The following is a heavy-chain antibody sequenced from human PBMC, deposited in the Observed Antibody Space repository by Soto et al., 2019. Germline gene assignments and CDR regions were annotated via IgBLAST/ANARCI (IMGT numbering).Heavy chain of an antibody. D-gene: IGHD6-19*01. Sequence: QITLKESGPTLVKPTQTLTLTCTFSGFSLTTSGVGVGWIRQPPGKALEWLALLYWDDDNQYSPSLRNRLTLTKDTSNNQVVLTMTNMDPVDTATYYCAHGSGWVFDYWGQGTLVTVSS. CDR3: AHGSGWVFDY. J-gene: IGHJ4*02. V-gene: IGHV2-5*02. CDR1: GFSLTTSGVG. CDR2: LYWDDDN.